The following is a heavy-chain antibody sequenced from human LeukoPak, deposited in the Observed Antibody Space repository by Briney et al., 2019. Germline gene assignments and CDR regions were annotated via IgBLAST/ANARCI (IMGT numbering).Heavy chain of an antibody. CDR1: GGSISSYY. Sequence: PSETLSLTCTVSGGSISSYYWSWIRQPPGKGLEWIGYIYCSGSTNYNPSLKSRVTISVDTSKNQFSLKLSSVTAADTAVYYCARHVTTVVTRNWFDPWGQGTLVTVSS. D-gene: IGHD4-23*01. CDR3: ARHVTTVVTRNWFDP. CDR2: IYCSGST. V-gene: IGHV4-59*08. J-gene: IGHJ5*02.